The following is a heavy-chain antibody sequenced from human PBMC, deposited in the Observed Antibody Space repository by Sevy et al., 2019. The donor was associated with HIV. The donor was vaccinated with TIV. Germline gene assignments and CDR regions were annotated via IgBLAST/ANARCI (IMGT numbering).Heavy chain of an antibody. CDR1: GFTFSSYG. D-gene: IGHD3-22*01. CDR3: ARGSTYYYDTSGPAFDI. J-gene: IGHJ3*02. Sequence: GGSLRLSCAASGFTFSSYGMHWVRQAPGKGLEWVAVIWYDGSNKYYADSVKGRFTISRDNSKNTLYLQMNSLRAEDTAVYYCARGSTYYYDTSGPAFDIWGQGTMVTVSS. CDR2: IWYDGSNK. V-gene: IGHV3-33*01.